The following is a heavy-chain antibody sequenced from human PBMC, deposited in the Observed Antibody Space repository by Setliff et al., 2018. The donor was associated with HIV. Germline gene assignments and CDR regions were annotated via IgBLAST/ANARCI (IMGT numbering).Heavy chain of an antibody. CDR1: GYTLTELS. J-gene: IGHJ3*02. CDR2: FDPQDDET. V-gene: IGHV1-24*01. D-gene: IGHD6-25*01. CDR3: VTQRGSGSDPFDI. Sequence: ASVKVSCKVSGYTLTELSRHWVRQAPGKGLEWIGSFDPQDDETIYAQKFQGRVTITADKSTSTAYMELSSLRSEDTAVYYCVTQRGSGSDPFDIWGPGTMVTVSS.